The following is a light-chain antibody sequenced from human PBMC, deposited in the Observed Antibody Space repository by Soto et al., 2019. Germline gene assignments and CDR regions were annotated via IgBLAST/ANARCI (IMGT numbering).Light chain of an antibody. CDR2: DVS. Sequence: QSALTQPASVSGSPGQSITISCTGTSSDVGAYTFVSWYQQHPDKVPKLMIFDVSRRPSGVSDRFSGSKSGNTASLTVSGLQAEDEADYYCSSYAGSNLWVFGGGTKLTVL. CDR3: SSYAGSNLWV. J-gene: IGLJ3*02. CDR1: SSDVGAYTF. V-gene: IGLV2-14*03.